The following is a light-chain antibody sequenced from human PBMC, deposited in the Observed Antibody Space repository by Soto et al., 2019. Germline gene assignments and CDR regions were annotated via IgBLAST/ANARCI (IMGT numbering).Light chain of an antibody. CDR3: QQYNKWRT. J-gene: IGKJ1*01. CDR2: DAS. Sequence: EIVMTQSPATLSVSPGERATLSCRASQSISSNLAWYQQKPGQAPRLLIYDASTRATGIPARISGSGSGTEFTLTISSLQSGDFAVYYCQQYNKWRTFGQGTKVDIK. CDR1: QSISSN. V-gene: IGKV3-15*01.